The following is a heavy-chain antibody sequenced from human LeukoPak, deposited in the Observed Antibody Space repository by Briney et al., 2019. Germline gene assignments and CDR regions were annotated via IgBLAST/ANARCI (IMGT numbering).Heavy chain of an antibody. D-gene: IGHD4-17*01. CDR3: AKVFATATTFYYFDY. CDR1: GFTFSSYG. J-gene: IGHJ4*02. V-gene: IGHV3-30*18. CDR2: ISYDGTNK. Sequence: GGSLRPSCAASGFTFSSYGMHWVRQAPGKGLEWVAVISYDGTNKYYADPVKGRFTISRDNSKNTLYLQMNNLRAEDTAVYYCAKVFATATTFYYFDYWGQGTLVTVSS.